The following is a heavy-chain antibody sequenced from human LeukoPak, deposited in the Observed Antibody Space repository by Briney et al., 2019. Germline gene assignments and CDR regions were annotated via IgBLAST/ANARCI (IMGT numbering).Heavy chain of an antibody. J-gene: IGHJ6*02. Sequence: ASVTVSCKASGGTFSSYAISWVRQAPGQGLEWMGRIIPILGIANYAQKFQGRVTITADKSTSTAYMELSSLRSEDTAVYYCAKNGDILTGYRHYYYYGMDVWGQGTTVTVSS. V-gene: IGHV1-69*04. CDR1: GGTFSSYA. D-gene: IGHD3-9*01. CDR2: IIPILGIA. CDR3: AKNGDILTGYRHYYYYGMDV.